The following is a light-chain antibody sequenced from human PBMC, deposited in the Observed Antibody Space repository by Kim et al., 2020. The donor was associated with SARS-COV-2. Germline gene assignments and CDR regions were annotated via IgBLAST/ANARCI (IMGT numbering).Light chain of an antibody. CDR2: QDS. J-gene: IGLJ3*02. V-gene: IGLV3-1*01. CDR1: KLGDKY. CDR3: QAWDSSTEV. Sequence: VSPGQTASIPCSGDKLGDKYACWYQQKPGQSPVLVIYQDSKRPSGIPERFSGSNSGNTATLTISGTQAMDEADYYCQAWDSSTEVFGGGTQLTVL.